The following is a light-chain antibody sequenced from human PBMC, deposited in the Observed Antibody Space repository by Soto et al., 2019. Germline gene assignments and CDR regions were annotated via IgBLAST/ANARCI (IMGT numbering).Light chain of an antibody. CDR2: GAS. J-gene: IGKJ1*01. CDR3: QQYASSPWT. Sequence: EIVLTQSPGTLSLSPGERATLSCRASQSVTSNYLAWYQQKPGQAPSLLIYGASARAAGIPDRFSGSGTGTDFALTISGLEPEDFAVYFCQQYASSPWTFGQWTKVEIK. CDR1: QSVTSNY. V-gene: IGKV3-20*01.